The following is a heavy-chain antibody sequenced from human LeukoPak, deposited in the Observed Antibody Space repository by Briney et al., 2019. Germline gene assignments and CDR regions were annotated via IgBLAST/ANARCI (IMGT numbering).Heavy chain of an antibody. V-gene: IGHV3-48*03. D-gene: IGHD5-18*01. CDR2: IGNGPTTI. CDR1: GFTFNYYE. CDR3: ARRIYLGGIQLWLTSRGEYYFDY. Sequence: GGSLRLSCVVSGFTFNYYEINWVRQAPGKGLEWVSYIGNGPTTINYADSVKGRFIISRDNARNSVFLQMNSLRVEDTAVYYCARRIYLGGIQLWLTSRGEYYFDYWGQGTLVTVSS. J-gene: IGHJ4*02.